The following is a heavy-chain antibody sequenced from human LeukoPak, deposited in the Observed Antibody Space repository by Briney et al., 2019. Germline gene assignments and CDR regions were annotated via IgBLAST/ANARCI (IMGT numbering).Heavy chain of an antibody. CDR2: ISSSSSYI. V-gene: IGHV3-21*01. D-gene: IGHD3-10*01. CDR3: AREGARFGELGY. J-gene: IGHJ4*02. CDR1: GFTFSSYS. Sequence: PGGSLRLSCAASGFTFSSYSMNWVRQAPGKGLEWVSSISSSSSYIYYADSVKGRFTISRDSAKNSLYLQMNSLRAEDTAVYYCAREGARFGELGYWGQGTLVTVSS.